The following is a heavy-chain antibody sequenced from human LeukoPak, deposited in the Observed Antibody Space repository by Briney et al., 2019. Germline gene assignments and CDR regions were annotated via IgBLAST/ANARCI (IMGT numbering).Heavy chain of an antibody. V-gene: IGHV4-59*12. D-gene: IGHD6-13*01. CDR2: IYYSGST. J-gene: IGHJ6*03. CDR3: ARDHEGIAAAGPYYYYYYYMDV. CDR1: GGSISSYY. Sequence: KPSETLSLTCTVSGGSISSYYWSWIRQPPGKGLEWIGYIYYSGSTNYNPSLKSRVTMSVDTSKNQFSLKLSSVTAADTAVYYCARDHEGIAAAGPYYYYYYYMDVWGKGTTVTISS.